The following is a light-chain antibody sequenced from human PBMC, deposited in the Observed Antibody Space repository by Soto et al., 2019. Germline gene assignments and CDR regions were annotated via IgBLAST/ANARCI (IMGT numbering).Light chain of an antibody. CDR2: RAF. J-gene: IGKJ4*02. CDR1: LSVSSD. V-gene: IGKV3-15*01. Sequence: EIVMTQSPATLSLSPGERATLSFRASLSVSSDLAWYRQKPGQAPRLLIYRAFTRATGIPARFSGSGFGTDFTLTISSLQSEDFAVYYCQHYNNWPLTFGGGTKVDIK. CDR3: QHYNNWPLT.